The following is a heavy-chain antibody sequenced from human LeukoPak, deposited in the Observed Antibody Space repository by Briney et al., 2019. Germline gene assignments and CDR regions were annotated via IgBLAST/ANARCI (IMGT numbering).Heavy chain of an antibody. D-gene: IGHD2-21*02. CDR1: GYTLTELS. CDR2: FDPEDGET. CDR3: ARGRVVVVTAIDWFDP. Sequence: ASVKVSCKVSGYTLTELSMHWVRQAPGKGLEWMGGFDPEDGETIYAQKFQGRVTMTEDTSTDTAYMELSSLRSEDTAVYYCARGRVVVVTAIDWFDPWGQGTLVTVSS. J-gene: IGHJ5*02. V-gene: IGHV1-24*01.